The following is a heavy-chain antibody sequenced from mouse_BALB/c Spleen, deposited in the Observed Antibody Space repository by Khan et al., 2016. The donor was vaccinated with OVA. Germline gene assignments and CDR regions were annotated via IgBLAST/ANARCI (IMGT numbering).Heavy chain of an antibody. V-gene: IGHV2-2*01. Sequence: QVQLKESGPGLVQPSQSLSITCAVSGFSLTSYGVHWVRQSPGRGLEWLGMIWSGGSTDYNATFISRLSISKDNSKSQVFFKMNSLQAYDTAIYYCARNRNGYFDYWGQGTTLTVSS. CDR3: ARNRNGYFDY. CDR1: GFSLTSYG. D-gene: IGHD1-1*02. CDR2: IWSGGST. J-gene: IGHJ2*01.